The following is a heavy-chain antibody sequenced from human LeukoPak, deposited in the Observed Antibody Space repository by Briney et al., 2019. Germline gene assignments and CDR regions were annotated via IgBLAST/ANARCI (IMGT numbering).Heavy chain of an antibody. CDR2: IYYRSRWYN. CDR3: ARDEGNTGWYTFDY. J-gene: IGHJ4*02. CDR1: GDSVSSNNGA. D-gene: IGHD6-19*01. Sequence: SQTLSVTCDISGDSVSSNNGAWNWIRQSPSRGLEWLGRIYYRSRWYNDYAASVEGRLTINPDTSKIQFSLQLKSVTPEDTAVYYCARDEGNTGWYTFDYWGQGTLVSVSS. V-gene: IGHV6-1*01.